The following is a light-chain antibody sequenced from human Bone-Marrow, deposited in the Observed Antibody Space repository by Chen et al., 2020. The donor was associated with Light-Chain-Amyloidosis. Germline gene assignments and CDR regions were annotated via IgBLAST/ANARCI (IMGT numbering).Light chain of an antibody. V-gene: IGKV1-5*01. Sequence: DIQMTQSPSTLSASVGDRVTITCRASQSISHWLAWYQQKPGKAPKLLIFDASNLQSGVPSRFSGSGSGTQFTLTISSLQPDYFATYYCQQYDNYWTFGQGTQVEIK. J-gene: IGKJ1*01. CDR1: QSISHW. CDR3: QQYDNYWT. CDR2: DAS.